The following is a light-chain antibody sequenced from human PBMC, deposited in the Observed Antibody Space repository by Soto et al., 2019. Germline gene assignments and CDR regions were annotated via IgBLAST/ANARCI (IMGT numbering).Light chain of an antibody. J-gene: IGKJ4*01. CDR1: QSVGRRY. CDR2: DIS. CDR3: QYQGT. V-gene: IGKV3-20*01. Sequence: IVLTQSPGTLSLSPGERATLSCRASQSVGRRYLAWYQQKPGQAPMLLIYDISERASDIPDRVSGSGSGTDFTLTINRLVPEDVAVYYCQYQGTFGGGTKVEIK.